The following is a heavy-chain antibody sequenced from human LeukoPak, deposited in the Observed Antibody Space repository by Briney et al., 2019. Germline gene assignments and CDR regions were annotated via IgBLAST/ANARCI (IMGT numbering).Heavy chain of an antibody. CDR2: IYTRGST. J-gene: IGHJ3*02. CDR1: GGSINNYY. D-gene: IGHD2-15*01. V-gene: IGHV4-4*07. CDR3: ARGRYCSADICSGGDAFDI. Sequence: PSETLSLTCTVSGGSINNYYWSWIRQPAGKGLGWIGRIYTRGSTNYNPSLKSRVTMSVDTSKNQFSLKLSSVTAADTAVYYCARGRYCSADICSGGDAFDIWGQGTMVSVSS.